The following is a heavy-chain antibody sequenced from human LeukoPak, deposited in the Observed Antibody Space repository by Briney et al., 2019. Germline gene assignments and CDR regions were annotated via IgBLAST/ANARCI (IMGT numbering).Heavy chain of an antibody. Sequence: ASVKVSCKASGYTFSNYVLSWVRQAPGQGLEWMGRISTKTGDAVYAQKLQGRATMTTDTSTSTAYMELRSLSSDDTAVYYCARTMTTLPTHGELDLWGQGTQVTVSS. CDR3: ARTMTTLPTHGELDL. CDR1: GYTFSNYV. V-gene: IGHV1-18*01. D-gene: IGHD4-17*01. J-gene: IGHJ5*02. CDR2: ISTKTGDA.